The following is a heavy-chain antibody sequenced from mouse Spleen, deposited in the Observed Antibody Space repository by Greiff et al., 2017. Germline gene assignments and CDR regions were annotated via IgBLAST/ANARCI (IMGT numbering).Heavy chain of an antibody. Sequence: QVQLQQSGPSLVQPSQSLSITCTVSGFSLTSYGVHWVRQSPGKGLEWLGVIWRGGSTDYNAAFMSRLSITKDNSKSQVFFKMNSLQADDTAIYYCAKIPPTTAPYAMDYWGQGTSVTVSS. D-gene: IGHD1-2*01. CDR1: GFSLTSYG. V-gene: IGHV2-5-1*01. CDR3: AKIPPTTAPYAMDY. J-gene: IGHJ4*01. CDR2: IWRGGST.